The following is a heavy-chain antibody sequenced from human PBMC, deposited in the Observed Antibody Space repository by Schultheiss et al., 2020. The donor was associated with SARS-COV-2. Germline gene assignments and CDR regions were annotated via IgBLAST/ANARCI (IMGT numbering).Heavy chain of an antibody. CDR1: GFTFSSYS. D-gene: IGHD2-21*01. J-gene: IGHJ4*02. Sequence: GGSLRLSCAASGFTFSSYSMNWVRQAPGKGLEWVSSISGSSSYIYYVDSVKGRFTISRDNAKNSLYLQMNSLRAEDTAVYFCARGVMGIGGEGGYWGQGTLVTVSS. V-gene: IGHV3-21*06. CDR2: ISGSSSYI. CDR3: ARGVMGIGGEGGY.